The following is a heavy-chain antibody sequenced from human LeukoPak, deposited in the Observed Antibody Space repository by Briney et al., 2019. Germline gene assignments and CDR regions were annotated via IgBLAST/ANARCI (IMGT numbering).Heavy chain of an antibody. V-gene: IGHV4-34*01. CDR1: GGSFSFYF. Sequence: SETLSLTCTVSGGSFSFYFWHWIRQPPGEGLDWIWEIYNRVSTQYKPSLRSRGIISIDTSGNHFSLKLTSVTAADTAVYFCARDSDSGFQWGQGMLVTVSS. CDR2: IYNRVST. CDR3: ARDSDSGFQ. J-gene: IGHJ4*02. D-gene: IGHD3-16*01.